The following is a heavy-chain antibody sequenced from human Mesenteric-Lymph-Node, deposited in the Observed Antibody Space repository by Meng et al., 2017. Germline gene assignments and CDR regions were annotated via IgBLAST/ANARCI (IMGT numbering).Heavy chain of an antibody. D-gene: IGHD3-22*01. V-gene: IGHV3-48*03. CDR3: ARDNYDSSGYYLWVDAFDI. Sequence: GESLKISCAASGFTFSNYYMTWVRQAPGKGLEWVSYISSSGSTIYYADSVKGRFTISRDNAKNSLYLQMNSLRAEDTAVYYCARDNYDSSGYYLWVDAFDIWGQGTMVTVSS. CDR1: GFTFSNYY. J-gene: IGHJ3*02. CDR2: ISSSGSTI.